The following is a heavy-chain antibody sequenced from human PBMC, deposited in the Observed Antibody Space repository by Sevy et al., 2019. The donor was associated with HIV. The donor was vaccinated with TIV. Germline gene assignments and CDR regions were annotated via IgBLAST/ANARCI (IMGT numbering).Heavy chain of an antibody. Sequence: GGSLRLSCAASEFTFSYYWMTWVRQAPGKGLEWVANIKQDGSEKYYVDSVKGRFTISRDNAKNSLYLQMNSLRAEDPPIYYWGGGDIYSSPPAGMDVWGQGTTVTVSS. CDR3: GGGDIYSSPPAGMDV. V-gene: IGHV3-7*03. D-gene: IGHD3-22*01. J-gene: IGHJ6*02. CDR1: EFTFSYYW. CDR2: IKQDGSEK.